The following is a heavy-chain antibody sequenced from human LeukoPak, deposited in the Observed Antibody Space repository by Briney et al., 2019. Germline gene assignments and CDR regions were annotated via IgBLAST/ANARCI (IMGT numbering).Heavy chain of an antibody. CDR1: GFTLKKAW. D-gene: IGHD6-13*01. J-gene: IGHJ4*02. CDR3: ATDLGSSRPNF. V-gene: IGHV3-15*01. CDR2: IRSKTDGGTT. Sequence: GGSLRLSCVASGFTLKKAWMSWVRQAPGKGLEWIGRIRSKTDGGTTNYAAPVKGRFTISRDDSKNTLYLQMNSLTAEDTAVYYCATDLGSSRPNFWGQGILVTVSS.